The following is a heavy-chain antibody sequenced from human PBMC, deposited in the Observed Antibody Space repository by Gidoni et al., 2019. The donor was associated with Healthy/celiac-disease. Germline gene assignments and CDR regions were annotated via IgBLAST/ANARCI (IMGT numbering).Heavy chain of an antibody. V-gene: IGHV3-23*04. CDR2: IGGSGGST. J-gene: IGHJ6*02. CDR1: GFTFSSYA. CDR3: AKRRRSGSYRRPYYYYGMDV. D-gene: IGHD3-10*01. Sequence: EVQPVESGGGLVQSGGSLSPSCAASGFTFSSYAMSRGGQAPGKGLEWDSAIGGSGGSTYYADSDKGRFTSSRDNSKNTLYQQMNSLRAEDTAVYYCAKRRRSGSYRRPYYYYGMDVWGQGTTVTVSS.